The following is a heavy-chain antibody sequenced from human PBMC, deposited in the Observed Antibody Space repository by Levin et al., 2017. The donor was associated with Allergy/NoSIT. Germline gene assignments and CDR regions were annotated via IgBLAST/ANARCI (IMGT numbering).Heavy chain of an antibody. V-gene: IGHV1-46*01. CDR2: INPSGGST. CDR3: ARAYSSSWYYFAY. D-gene: IGHD6-13*01. CDR1: GYTFTSYY. J-gene: IGHJ4*02. Sequence: ASVKVSCKASGYTFTSYYMHWVRHAPTQGLEWMGIINPSGGSTSYAQKFQGRVPMTRDTSTSTVYMELSSLRSEDTAVYYCARAYSSSWYYFAYWGQGTLVTVSS.